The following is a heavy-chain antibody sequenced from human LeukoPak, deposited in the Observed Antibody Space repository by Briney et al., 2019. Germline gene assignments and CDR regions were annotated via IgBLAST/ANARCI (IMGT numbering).Heavy chain of an antibody. CDR2: IYKTGTTT. CDR3: ATGTPWDGSGSPPDY. CDR1: GFTFSSYE. J-gene: IGHJ4*02. V-gene: IGHV3-48*03. D-gene: IGHD3-10*01. Sequence: GGSLRLSCAASGFTFSSYEMNWVRQARGKGLEWVSYIYKTGTTTYYADSVRGRFTISRDNARNSLFLQMSSLRTEDTAVYYCATGTPWDGSGSPPDYWGQGTLVTVSS.